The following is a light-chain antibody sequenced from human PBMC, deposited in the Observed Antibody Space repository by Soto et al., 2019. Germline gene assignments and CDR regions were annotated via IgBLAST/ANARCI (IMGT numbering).Light chain of an antibody. CDR2: GAS. V-gene: IGKV3-20*01. CDR3: QQYGSLRT. CDR1: QSVSSSY. Sequence: EIVLTQSPGTLSLSPGERATLSGRASQSVSSSYLAWYQQKPGQPPRLLIYGASRRATGIPDRFSGSGSATDFTLTISRLESEDFAVYYCQQYGSLRTFGQGTKLEIK. J-gene: IGKJ2*01.